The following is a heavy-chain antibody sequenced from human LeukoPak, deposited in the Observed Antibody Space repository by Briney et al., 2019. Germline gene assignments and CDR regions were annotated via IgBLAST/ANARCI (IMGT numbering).Heavy chain of an antibody. CDR1: GFTFRSYA. V-gene: IGHV3-30*01. Sequence: GGSLRLSCAASGFTFRSYAMHWVRQAPGKGLEWVAIISYDGSNKYYADSVRGRFTISRDNSKNTLYQQMNSLRLEDTAVYYCARGYCSSTFCDLDFDYWGQGTLVTVSS. J-gene: IGHJ4*02. D-gene: IGHD2-2*01. CDR3: ARGYCSSTFCDLDFDY. CDR2: ISYDGSNK.